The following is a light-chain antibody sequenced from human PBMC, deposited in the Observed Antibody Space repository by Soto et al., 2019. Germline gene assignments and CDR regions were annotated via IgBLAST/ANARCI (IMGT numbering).Light chain of an antibody. CDR1: NIGSKS. CDR3: QVWDSSSDHPGV. J-gene: IGLJ2*01. CDR2: YDS. Sequence: SYELTQTPSVSVAPGKTARITCGGNNIGSKSVHWYQQKPGQAPVLVVYYDSDRPSGIPERFSGSNSGNTATLTISRVEAGDEADYYCQVWDSSSDHPGVFGGGTKLTVL. V-gene: IGLV3-21*04.